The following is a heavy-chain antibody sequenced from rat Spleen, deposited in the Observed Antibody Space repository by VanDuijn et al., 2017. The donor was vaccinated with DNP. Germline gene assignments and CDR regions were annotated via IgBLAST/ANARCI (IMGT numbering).Heavy chain of an antibody. CDR2: ISYDGISA. D-gene: IGHD1-10*01. Sequence: EVQLVESGGGLVQPGRSLKLSCAVSGFTFSQYGMAWVRQAPTKGLEWVAIISYDGISAFYRDSVKGRFTISRDYAKSTLYLQMDSLRSEDTATYYCARRGYNGYFDYWGQGVMVTVSS. CDR1: GFTFSQYG. CDR3: ARRGYNGYFDY. J-gene: IGHJ2*01. V-gene: IGHV5-29*01.